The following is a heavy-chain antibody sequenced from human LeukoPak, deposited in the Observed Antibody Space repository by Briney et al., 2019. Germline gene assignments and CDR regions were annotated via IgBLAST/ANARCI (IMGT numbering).Heavy chain of an antibody. Sequence: ASVMVSCKASGYTFTGYYIHWVRQAPGQGLEWMGWINPTSGGTKYAQKFQGRVTMTRDTSISTAYMELSRLRADDTAVFYCARGGSAWDNPFDYWGQGTLVTVSS. CDR1: GYTFTGYY. CDR3: ARGGSAWDNPFDY. CDR2: INPTSGGT. J-gene: IGHJ4*02. V-gene: IGHV1-2*02. D-gene: IGHD6-19*01.